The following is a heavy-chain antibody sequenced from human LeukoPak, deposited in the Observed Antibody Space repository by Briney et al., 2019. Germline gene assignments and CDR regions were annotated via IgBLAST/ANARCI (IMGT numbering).Heavy chain of an antibody. D-gene: IGHD4-17*01. J-gene: IGHJ4*02. CDR2: IYPGDSDT. CDR1: GYSFTSYW. V-gene: IGHV5-51*01. Sequence: GESLKISFKGSGYSFTSYWIGWVRPMTGKGLEWMGIIYPGDSDTRYSPSFQGQVTISADKSISTAYLQWSSLKASDTAMYYCARQKTTVTTRVFDYWGQGTLVTVSS. CDR3: ARQKTTVTTRVFDY.